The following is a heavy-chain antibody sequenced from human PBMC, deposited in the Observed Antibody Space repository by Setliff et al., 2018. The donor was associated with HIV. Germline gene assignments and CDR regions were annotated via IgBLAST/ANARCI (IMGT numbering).Heavy chain of an antibody. CDR3: ARERPGDHYESTGYQLADWFDP. CDR2: IIPIVTIA. CDR1: GYTFTSYG. J-gene: IGHJ5*02. D-gene: IGHD3-22*01. V-gene: IGHV1-69*04. Sequence: ASVKVSCKASGYTFTSYGISWVRQAPGQGLEWMGRIIPIVTIAHYAEQFVGRVTITADKSTSTTYMEVSSLRSEDTAVYYCARERPGDHYESTGYQLADWFDPWGQGTLVTVSS.